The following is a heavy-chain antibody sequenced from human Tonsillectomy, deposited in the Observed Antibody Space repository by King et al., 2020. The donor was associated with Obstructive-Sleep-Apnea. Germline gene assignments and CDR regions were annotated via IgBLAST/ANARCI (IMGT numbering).Heavy chain of an antibody. CDR3: ARDYGDSK. CDR2: IKPHGDNQ. V-gene: IGHV3-7*03. CDR1: GSTFSDYW. J-gene: IGHJ4*02. D-gene: IGHD4-17*01. Sequence: QLVQSGGGLVQPGGSLRLSCAASGSTFSDYWMTWIRQAPGKGLEWVAHIKPHGDNQYYVDSVKGRFAISRDNAKNLLYLQMNSLRVEDTAVYYCARDYGDSKWGQGTLVTVSS.